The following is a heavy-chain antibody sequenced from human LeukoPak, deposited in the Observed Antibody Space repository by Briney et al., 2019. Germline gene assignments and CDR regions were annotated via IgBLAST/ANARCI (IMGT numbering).Heavy chain of an antibody. CDR1: GFTVSSNY. J-gene: IGHJ4*02. CDR3: ARSQYCSGGSCYSDY. D-gene: IGHD2-15*01. V-gene: IGHV3-66*01. CDR2: IYSDGST. Sequence: GGSLRLSCAASGFTVSSNYMSWVRQTPGKRLEWVSAIYSDGSTFYADSVKGRFTVSGDNSKNTLYLQMNSLTAEDTAVYYCARSQYCSGGSCYSDYWAREPWSPSPQ.